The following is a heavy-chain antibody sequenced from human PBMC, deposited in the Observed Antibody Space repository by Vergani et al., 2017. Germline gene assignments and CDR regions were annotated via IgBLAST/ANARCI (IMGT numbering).Heavy chain of an antibody. CDR1: GFTFGYYA. CDR3: VRDQVTMLRGSDALDI. V-gene: IGHV3-49*03. CDR2: IRSKAYGQAT. J-gene: IGHJ3*02. D-gene: IGHD3-10*01. Sequence: EVQLVESGGDLVQPGRSLRLSCTASGFTFGYYAMDWFRQAPGQGLEWGGGIRSKAYGQATIYAASVKGRFTISRADYKSIAYLQMNNLRTEDTAMYYCVRDQVTMLRGSDALDIWGQGTMVTVSS.